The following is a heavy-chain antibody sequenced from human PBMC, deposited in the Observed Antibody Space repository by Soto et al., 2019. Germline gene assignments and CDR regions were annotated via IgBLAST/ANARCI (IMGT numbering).Heavy chain of an antibody. V-gene: IGHV1-24*01. J-gene: IGHJ6*02. CDR1: GYTLTELS. D-gene: IGHD6-6*01. CDR2: VDPEDGET. Sequence: QVQLVQSGAEVKKPGASVKVSCKVSGYTLTELSMHWVRQAPGKGLEWMGGVDPEDGETIYAQKFQGRVTKTEDTSTDTAYMELSSLRSEDTAVYYCATDSPSIAALNSYYYYYYGMGVWGQGTTVTVSS. CDR3: ATDSPSIAALNSYYYYYYGMGV.